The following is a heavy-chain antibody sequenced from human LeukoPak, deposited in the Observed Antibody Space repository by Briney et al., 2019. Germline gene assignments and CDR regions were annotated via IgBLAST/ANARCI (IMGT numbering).Heavy chain of an antibody. J-gene: IGHJ5*02. V-gene: IGHV4-34*01. CDR3: ARERRQFNNWFDP. CDR2: INHSGSA. CDR1: GGSLSGSY. Sequence: PSETLSLTCAVYGGSLSGSYWSWIRQPPGKGLEWIGEINHSGSANYNPSLKSRVTLSIDKSKNQFSLNLNSVTAADTAVYYCARERRQFNNWFDPWGQGTLVTVSS.